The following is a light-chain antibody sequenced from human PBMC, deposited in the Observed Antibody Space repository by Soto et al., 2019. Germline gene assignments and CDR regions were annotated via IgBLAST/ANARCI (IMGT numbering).Light chain of an antibody. V-gene: IGLV2-14*03. Sequence: QSVLTQPASVSGAPGQSITISCTGTSGDVDSHYVAWYQQHPNKAPKVLIYEGNNRPSGVSDRFSGSKSGNTASLTISGLQAEDEADYYCSSHTPNITLFGGGTKVTVL. CDR1: SGDVDSHY. CDR3: SSHTPNITL. CDR2: EGN. J-gene: IGLJ2*01.